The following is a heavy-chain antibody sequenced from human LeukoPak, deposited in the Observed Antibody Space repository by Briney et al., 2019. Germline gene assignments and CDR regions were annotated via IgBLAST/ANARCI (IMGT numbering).Heavy chain of an antibody. D-gene: IGHD6-19*01. J-gene: IGHJ3*02. CDR3: ATDLLGLAVASFVREIDAFDI. Sequence: ASVKVSCKVSGYSLSELSIHWVRQAPGKGLEWMGGFDPEDGETIYAQRFQGRVTMTKDTSTDTAYMELSSLRSEDTAVYYCATDLLGLAVASFVREIDAFDIWGQGTLVTVSS. CDR1: GYSLSELS. V-gene: IGHV1-24*01. CDR2: FDPEDGET.